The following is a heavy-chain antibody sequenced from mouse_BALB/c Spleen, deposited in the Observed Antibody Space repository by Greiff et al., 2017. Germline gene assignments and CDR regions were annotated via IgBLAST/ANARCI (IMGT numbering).Heavy chain of an antibody. CDR1: GFTFTDYY. J-gene: IGHJ4*01. CDR2: IRNKANGYTT. Sequence: EVKVVESGGGLVQPGGSLRLSCATSGFTFTDYYMSWVRQPPGKALEWLGFIRNKANGYTTEYSASVKGRFTISRDNSQSILYLQMNTLRAEDSATYYCARENWEYYAMDYWGQGTSVTVSS. D-gene: IGHD4-1*01. V-gene: IGHV7-3*02. CDR3: ARENWEYYAMDY.